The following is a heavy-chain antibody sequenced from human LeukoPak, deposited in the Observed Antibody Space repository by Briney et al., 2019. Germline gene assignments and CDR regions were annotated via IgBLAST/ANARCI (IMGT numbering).Heavy chain of an antibody. Sequence: ASVKVSCKASGYTFTSYDINWVRQATGQGLEWMGWMNPNSGNTGYAQKFQGRVTITRNTSISTAYMELSSLRSEDMAVYYCARGRRGIVVVPAATHNWFDPWGQGTLVTVSS. CDR1: GYTFTSYD. J-gene: IGHJ5*02. CDR2: MNPNSGNT. V-gene: IGHV1-8*03. D-gene: IGHD2-2*01. CDR3: ARGRRGIVVVPAATHNWFDP.